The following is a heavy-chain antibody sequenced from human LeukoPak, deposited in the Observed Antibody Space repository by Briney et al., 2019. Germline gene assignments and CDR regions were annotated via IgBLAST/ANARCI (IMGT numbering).Heavy chain of an antibody. CDR3: AKDLCSSSSKKPCAFDI. CDR2: ISYDGSNK. J-gene: IGHJ3*02. Sequence: HSGGSLRLSCAASGFTFSSYAMHWVRQAPGKGLEWVAVISYDGSNKYYADSVKGRFTISRDNSKNTLYLQMNSLRAEDTAVYYCAKDLCSSSSKKPCAFDIWGQGTMVTVSS. V-gene: IGHV3-30-3*01. D-gene: IGHD6-6*01. CDR1: GFTFSSYA.